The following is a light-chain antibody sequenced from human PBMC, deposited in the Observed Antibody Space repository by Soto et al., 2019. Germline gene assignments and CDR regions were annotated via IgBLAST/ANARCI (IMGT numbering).Light chain of an antibody. CDR1: QCINTF. V-gene: IGKV1-39*01. J-gene: IGKJ1*01. CDR2: AAT. CDR3: QQSSSHLRR. Sequence: TQAPSSLSASERDRVTITCRASQCINTFLAWYQQTPGKAPNLLIYAATTLQSGVPSRFSGSGSGTDFTLTISSLQPEDFATYYCQQSSSHLRRFGERAMVDI.